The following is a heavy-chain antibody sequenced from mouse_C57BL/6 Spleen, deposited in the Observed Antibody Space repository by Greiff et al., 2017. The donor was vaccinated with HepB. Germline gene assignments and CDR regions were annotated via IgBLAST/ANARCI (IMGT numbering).Heavy chain of an antibody. CDR3: AGGPGSSYRAMDY. D-gene: IGHD1-1*01. V-gene: IGHV1-81*01. CDR1: GYTFTSYG. CDR2: IYPRSGNT. J-gene: IGHJ4*01. Sequence: VQLQQSGAELARPGASVKLSCKASGYTFTSYGISWVKQRTGQGLEWIGEIYPRSGNTYYNEKFKGKATLTADKSSSTAYMELRSLTSEDSAVYFCAGGPGSSYRAMDYWGQGTSVTVSS.